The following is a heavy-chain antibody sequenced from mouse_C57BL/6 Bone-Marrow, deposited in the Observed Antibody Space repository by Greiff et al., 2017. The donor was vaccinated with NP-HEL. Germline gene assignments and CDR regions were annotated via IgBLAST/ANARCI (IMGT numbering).Heavy chain of an antibody. Sequence: QVQLQQSGAELARPGASVKMSCKASGYTFTSYSMHWVKQRPGQGLEWIGYINPSSGYTKYNQKFKDKATLTAAKSSSTAYMQLSSLTSEDSAVYYCARNYGNLYLFDYWGQGTTLTVSS. CDR1: GYTFTSYS. J-gene: IGHJ2*01. D-gene: IGHD2-1*01. CDR3: ARNYGNLYLFDY. V-gene: IGHV1-4*01. CDR2: INPSSGYT.